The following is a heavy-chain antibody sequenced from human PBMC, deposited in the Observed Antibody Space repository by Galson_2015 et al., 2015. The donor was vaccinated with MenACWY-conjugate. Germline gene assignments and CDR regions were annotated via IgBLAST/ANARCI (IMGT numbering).Heavy chain of an antibody. J-gene: IGHJ6*02. CDR2: IKKDGSEK. V-gene: IGHV3-7*03. CDR3: ARGDFGMGV. Sequence: SLRLSCAASGFTFRNYWMTWVRQAPGKGLEWVARIKKDGSEKYYVDSVKGRFTISRDNAKNSLYLEMNSLRVEDTAVYSCARGDFGMGVLGQGTTVTASS. CDR1: GFTFRNYW.